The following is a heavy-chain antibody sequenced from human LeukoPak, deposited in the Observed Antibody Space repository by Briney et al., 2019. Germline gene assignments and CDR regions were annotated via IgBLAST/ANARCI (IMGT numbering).Heavy chain of an antibody. CDR3: ARVPTDYGDYVWDY. D-gene: IGHD4-17*01. Sequence: PGGSLRLSCAASGFTFSSYSMNWVRQAPGKGLEWVSSISSSSYIYYADSVKGRSTISRDNAKNSLYLQMNSLRAEDTAVYYCARVPTDYGDYVWDYWGQGTLVTVSS. CDR2: ISSSSYI. CDR1: GFTFSSYS. J-gene: IGHJ4*02. V-gene: IGHV3-21*01.